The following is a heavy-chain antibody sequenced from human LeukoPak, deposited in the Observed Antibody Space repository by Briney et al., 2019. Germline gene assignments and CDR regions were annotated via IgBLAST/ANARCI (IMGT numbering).Heavy chain of an antibody. CDR1: GSIFTTHW. V-gene: IGHV5-51*01. D-gene: IGHD1-26*01. Sequence: GASLQISCKASGSIFTTHWIGWGRQLPGKGLEWMGIIYPDDSDTKYSPSFQGQVTISADKSISTAFLQWSSLKASDTATYYCASATGSYSYFDYWGQGTLVTVSS. J-gene: IGHJ4*02. CDR3: ASATGSYSYFDY. CDR2: IYPDDSDT.